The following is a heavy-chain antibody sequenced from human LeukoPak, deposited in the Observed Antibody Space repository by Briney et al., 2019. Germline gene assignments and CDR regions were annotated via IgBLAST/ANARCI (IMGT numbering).Heavy chain of an antibody. CDR2: IYYSGST. Sequence: SETLSLTCTVSGGSISSYYWSWLRQPPGKGLEWIGYIYYSGSTNYNPSLKSRVTISVDTSKNQFSLKLSSVTAADTAVYYCAIEGAVAGFAYWGQGTLVTVSS. D-gene: IGHD6-19*01. J-gene: IGHJ4*02. CDR3: AIEGAVAGFAY. CDR1: GGSISSYY. V-gene: IGHV4-59*01.